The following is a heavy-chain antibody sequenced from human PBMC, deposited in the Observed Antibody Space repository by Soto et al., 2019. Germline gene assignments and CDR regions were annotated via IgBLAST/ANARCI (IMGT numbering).Heavy chain of an antibody. D-gene: IGHD2-2*01. CDR1: GGTFSSYA. CDR3: ARAPRYTSDIVEVPAVMFDDWFVP. V-gene: IGHV1-69*13. CDR2: IIPIFGTA. J-gene: IGHJ5*02. Sequence: SVKVSCKASGGTFSSYAISWVRQAPGQGLEWMGGIIPIFGTANYAQKFQGRVTITADESTSTAYMDLSSLRSEDTAVYYCARAPRYTSDIVEVPAVMFDDWFVPWGQGTLVTVSS.